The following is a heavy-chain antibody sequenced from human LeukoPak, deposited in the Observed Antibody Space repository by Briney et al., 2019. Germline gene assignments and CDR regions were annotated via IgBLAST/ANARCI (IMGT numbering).Heavy chain of an antibody. CDR3: ARHSGYSSSWYYFDY. D-gene: IGHD6-13*01. V-gene: IGHV4-39*01. CDR2: IYYSGST. J-gene: IGHJ4*02. CDR1: GGSISSSSYY. Sequence: SETLSLTCTVSGGSISSSSYYWGWIRQPPGKGLEWIGSIYYSGSTYHNPSLKSRVTISVDTSKNQFSLKLSSVTAADTAVYYCARHSGYSSSWYYFDYWGQGTLVTVSS.